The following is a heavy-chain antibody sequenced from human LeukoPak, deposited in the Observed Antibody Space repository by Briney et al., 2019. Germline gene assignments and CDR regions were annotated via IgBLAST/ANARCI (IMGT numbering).Heavy chain of an antibody. CDR3: ARIDLRPWYLDL. V-gene: IGHV4-59*01. D-gene: IGHD5/OR15-5a*01. CDR2: IYSSGST. CDR1: GGSISSYY. Sequence: SETLSLTCTVSGGSISSYYWSWIRQPPGKGLEWIGYIYSSGSTNYNPSLKSRVTISVDTSKNQFSLKLSSVTAADTAVYYCARIDLRPWYLDLWGRGTLVTVSS. J-gene: IGHJ2*01.